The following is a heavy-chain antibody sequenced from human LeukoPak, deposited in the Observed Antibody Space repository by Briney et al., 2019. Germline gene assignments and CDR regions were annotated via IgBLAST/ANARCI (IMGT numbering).Heavy chain of an antibody. V-gene: IGHV4-59*08. CDR2: THYTETG. Sequence: SETLPLTCTVSGGSISSYYWSWIRQPPGKGLEWIAYTHYTETGDYNPSLKSRLTISLDTSKNQFSLELTSVTAADTAVYYCARQRGSVGAFEIWGPGTIVTVSS. CDR3: ARQRGSVGAFEI. D-gene: IGHD3-10*01. J-gene: IGHJ3*02. CDR1: GGSISSYY.